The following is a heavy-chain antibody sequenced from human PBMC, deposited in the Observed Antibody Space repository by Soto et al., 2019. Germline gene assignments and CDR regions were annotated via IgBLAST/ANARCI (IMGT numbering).Heavy chain of an antibody. CDR3: QAATMTATDY. Sequence: ESGGGLVQPGGSLRLSCAASGFTFSSCSMNWVRQAPGKGLEWVSYISSSSSTIYYADSVKGRFTISRDNAKNSLYLQMNSLRDEDTAVYYCQAATMTATDYWGQGTLVTVSS. J-gene: IGHJ4*02. D-gene: IGHD6-25*01. CDR1: GFTFSSCS. V-gene: IGHV3-48*02. CDR2: ISSSSSTI.